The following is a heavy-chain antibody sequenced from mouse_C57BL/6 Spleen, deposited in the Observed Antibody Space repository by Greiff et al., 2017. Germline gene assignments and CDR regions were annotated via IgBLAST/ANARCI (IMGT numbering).Heavy chain of an antibody. J-gene: IGHJ4*01. V-gene: IGHV1-53*01. CDR2: INPSNGGT. D-gene: IGHD2-5*01. CDR3: ARNSNYVDYAMDY. Sequence: QVQLKESGTELVKPGASVKLSCKASGYTFTSYWMHWVKQRPGQGLEWIGNINPSNGGTNYNEKFKSKATLTVDKSSSTAYMQLSSLTSEDSAVYYCARNSNYVDYAMDYWGQGTSVTVSS. CDR1: GYTFTSYW.